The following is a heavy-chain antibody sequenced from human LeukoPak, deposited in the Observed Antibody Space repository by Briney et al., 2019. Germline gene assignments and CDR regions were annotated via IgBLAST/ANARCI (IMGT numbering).Heavy chain of an antibody. J-gene: IGHJ6*02. V-gene: IGHV3-33*01. CDR2: IWYDGSNK. CDR3: ARDWDSSTHLSDYYYYYGMDV. D-gene: IGHD6-13*01. Sequence: GRSLRFSCAASGFTFSSYGMHWVRQAPGKGLEWVAVIWYDGSNKYYADSVKGRFTISRDNSKNTLYLQMNSLRAEDTAVYYCARDWDSSTHLSDYYYYYGMDVWGQGTTVTVSS. CDR1: GFTFSSYG.